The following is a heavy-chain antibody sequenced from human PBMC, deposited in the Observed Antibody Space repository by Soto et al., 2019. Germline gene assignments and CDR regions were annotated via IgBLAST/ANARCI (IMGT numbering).Heavy chain of an antibody. CDR3: ARGRAELRFLGWFDALEI. D-gene: IGHD3-3*01. J-gene: IGHJ3*02. CDR2: ISSSSSYI. Sequence: GGSLRLSCAASGFTFSSYSMNWVRQAPGKGLEWVSSISSSSSYIYYADSVKGRFTISRDNAKNSLYLQMNSLRAEDTAVYYCARGRAELRFLGWFDALEIWGKGTMGTV. V-gene: IGHV3-21*01. CDR1: GFTFSSYS.